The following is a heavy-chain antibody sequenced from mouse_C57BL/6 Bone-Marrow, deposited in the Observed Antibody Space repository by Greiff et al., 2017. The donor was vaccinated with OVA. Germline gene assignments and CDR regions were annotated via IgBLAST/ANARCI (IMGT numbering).Heavy chain of an antibody. V-gene: IGHV2-2*01. CDR3: ARKGGSSLFAY. Sequence: QVQLQQSGPGLVQPSQSLSITCPVSGFSLTSYGVHWVRQSPGKGLEWLGVIWSGGSTDYNAAFISRLSISKDNSKSQVFFKMNSLQADDTAIYYCARKGGSSLFAYWGQGTLVTVSA. D-gene: IGHD1-1*01. CDR2: IWSGGST. CDR1: GFSLTSYG. J-gene: IGHJ3*01.